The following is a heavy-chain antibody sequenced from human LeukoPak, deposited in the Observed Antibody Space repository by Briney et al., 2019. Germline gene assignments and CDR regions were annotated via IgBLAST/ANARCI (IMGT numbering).Heavy chain of an antibody. CDR2: IYSVGTT. CDR1: GFTVSSNY. CDR3: ARTIAAAFDY. D-gene: IGHD6-13*01. V-gene: IGHV3-66*02. J-gene: IGHJ4*02. Sequence: GGSLRLSCAASGFTVSSNYMSWVRQAPGKGLEWVSVIYSVGTTYYADSVKGRFTISRDSSKNTVYPQMNSLRVEDTAVYYCARTIAAAFDYWGQGTLVTVSS.